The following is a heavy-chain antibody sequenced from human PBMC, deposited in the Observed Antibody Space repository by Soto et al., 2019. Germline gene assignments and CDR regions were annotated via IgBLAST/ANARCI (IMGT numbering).Heavy chain of an antibody. Sequence: QVPLVESGGGVVQPGRSLRLSCAASGFTFSSYGMHWVRQAPGKGLEWVAVISYDGSNKYYADSVKGRFTISRDNSKNTLYLQMNSLRAEDTAVYYCAKDRRYYDSSGYPDYWGQGTLVTVSS. V-gene: IGHV3-30*18. CDR1: GFTFSSYG. CDR3: AKDRRYYDSSGYPDY. J-gene: IGHJ4*02. D-gene: IGHD3-22*01. CDR2: ISYDGSNK.